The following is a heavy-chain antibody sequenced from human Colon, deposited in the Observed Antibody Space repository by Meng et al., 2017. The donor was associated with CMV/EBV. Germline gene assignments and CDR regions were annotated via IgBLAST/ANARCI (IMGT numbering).Heavy chain of an antibody. J-gene: IGHJ4*02. CDR1: GFTFTNHA. D-gene: IGHD2-21*01. V-gene: IGHV3-23*01. CDR2: ISESGTST. CDR3: ARAALAIDSYFAN. Sequence: GESLKISCTGSGFTFTNHAVSWVRQAPGKGLEWISGISESGTSTYYADSVKGRFTISRDRSTKTWSLQMSGLRAEDTAISYCARAALAIDSYFANWGPGTLVPVSS.